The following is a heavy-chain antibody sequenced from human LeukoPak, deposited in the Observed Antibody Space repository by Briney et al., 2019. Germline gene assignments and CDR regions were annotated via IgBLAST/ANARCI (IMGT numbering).Heavy chain of an antibody. CDR2: INPTGGST. Sequence: ASVKVSCKASGYIFTSYYMHWVRQAPGEGLEWMGIINPTGGSTSYAQKFQGGVTMTRDTSTSTVYMELSSLRSEDTAVYYCARDHYHKIHSVMVTAPDYWGQGTLVIVSS. CDR1: GYIFTSYY. V-gene: IGHV1-46*01. J-gene: IGHJ4*02. CDR3: ARDHYHKIHSVMVTAPDY. D-gene: IGHD2-21*02.